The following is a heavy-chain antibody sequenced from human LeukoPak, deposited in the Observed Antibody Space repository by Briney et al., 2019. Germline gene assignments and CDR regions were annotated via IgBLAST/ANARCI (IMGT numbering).Heavy chain of an antibody. CDR1: GFSFSRYW. CDR3: ARDSFETDIDY. D-gene: IGHD1-14*01. CDR2: IKEDGSEQ. Sequence: PGGSLRLSCVASGFSFSRYWMSWVRQAPGKGLEWVANIKEDGSEQYYADSLKGRFTISRDNVKNSLYLHINSLRAEDTAVYYCARDSFETDIDYWGRGTLVTVSS. V-gene: IGHV3-7*01. J-gene: IGHJ4*02.